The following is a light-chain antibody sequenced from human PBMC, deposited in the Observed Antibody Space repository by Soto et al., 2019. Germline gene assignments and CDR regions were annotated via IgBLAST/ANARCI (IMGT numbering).Light chain of an antibody. J-gene: IGKJ5*01. CDR2: AAS. Sequence: DIQMTQCPSSLSASVGDRVTITCRASKSISSYLNWYQQKPGKAPKLLIYAASSLQSGVPSRFSGSGSGTDFTLTISSLQPEDFATYYCQQSYSTLPITFGQGTRLEIK. CDR1: KSISSY. V-gene: IGKV1-39*01. CDR3: QQSYSTLPIT.